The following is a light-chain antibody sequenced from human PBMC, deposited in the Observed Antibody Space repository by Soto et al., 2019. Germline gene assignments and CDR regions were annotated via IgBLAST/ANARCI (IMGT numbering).Light chain of an antibody. Sequence: QAVVTQEPSLTVSPGGTVTLTCGSSTGAVTSGHYPYWFQQKPGQAPRTLIYDTSNKHSWTPARFSGSLLGGKAALTLSGAHAADEAEYYCLLSYSGEVLFGGGTKLTVL. CDR3: LLSYSGEVL. CDR2: DTS. J-gene: IGLJ2*01. V-gene: IGLV7-46*01. CDR1: TGAVTSGHY.